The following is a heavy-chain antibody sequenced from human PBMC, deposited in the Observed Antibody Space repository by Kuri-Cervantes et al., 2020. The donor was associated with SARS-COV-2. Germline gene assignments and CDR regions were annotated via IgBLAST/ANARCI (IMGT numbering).Heavy chain of an antibody. D-gene: IGHD2-2*01. CDR3: AREYCSSTSCYGAYGMDV. CDR1: GYTFKYYY. V-gene: IGHV1-46*02. CDR2: INPSGGSA. J-gene: IGHJ6*02. Sequence: ASVKVSCKASGYTFKYYYIHWVRQAPGQGLEWMGLINPSGGSASYAQKFQGKATMTRDTSTRTVYMELSSLRSEDTAVYYCAREYCSSTSCYGAYGMDVWGQGTTVTVSS.